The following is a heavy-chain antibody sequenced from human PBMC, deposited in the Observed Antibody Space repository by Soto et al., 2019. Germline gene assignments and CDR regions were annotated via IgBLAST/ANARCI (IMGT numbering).Heavy chain of an antibody. CDR2: TYYRSKWYN. J-gene: IGHJ3*02. CDR1: GDSVSSNSAA. D-gene: IGHD2-2*02. V-gene: IGHV6-1*01. CDR3: VRDIVVVPAAIPHDAFDI. Sequence: SQTLSLTCAISGDSVSSNSAAWNWIRQSPSRGLEWLGRTYYRSKWYNDYAVSVKSRITINPDTSKNQFSLQLNSVTPEDTAVYYCVRDIVVVPAAIPHDAFDIWGQGTMVTVSS.